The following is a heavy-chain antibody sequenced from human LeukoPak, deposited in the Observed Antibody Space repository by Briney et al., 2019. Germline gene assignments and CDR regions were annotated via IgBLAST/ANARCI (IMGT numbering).Heavy chain of an antibody. Sequence: SETLSLTGTVSGVSITNYYWTWIRQPAGKGLEWIGRVYTTGNTNYNPSLKSRVTMSVDTSKNQFSLKLSSVTAADTAVYYCAREIHLAAPFDYWGQGTLVTVSS. CDR1: GVSITNYY. CDR2: VYTTGNT. V-gene: IGHV4-4*07. CDR3: AREIHLAAPFDY. J-gene: IGHJ4*02. D-gene: IGHD5-18*01.